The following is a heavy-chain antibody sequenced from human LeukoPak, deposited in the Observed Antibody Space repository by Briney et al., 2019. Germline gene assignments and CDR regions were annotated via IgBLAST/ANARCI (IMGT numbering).Heavy chain of an antibody. J-gene: IGHJ1*01. Sequence: SETLSLTCTVSGVSISIYYWSWIRQPAGKGLEWIGRIYTSGSTNYNPSLNSRVTMSVDTSKNQFSLKLSSVTAADTAVYYCARASEYSGNFRGPEYFQHWGQGTLVTVSS. D-gene: IGHD1-26*01. V-gene: IGHV4-4*07. CDR2: IYTSGST. CDR3: ARASEYSGNFRGPEYFQH. CDR1: GVSISIYY.